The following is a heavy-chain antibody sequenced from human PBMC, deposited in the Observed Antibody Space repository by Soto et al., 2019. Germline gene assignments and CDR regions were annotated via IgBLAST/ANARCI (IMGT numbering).Heavy chain of an antibody. CDR2: ISAYNGDT. J-gene: IGHJ5*02. CDR3: ARSGLPDPVVVVGHTPFDP. Sequence: RASVKVSCKASGYTFTNYDINWVRQAPGRGLEWMGWISAYNGDTNYAQKLQGRVTMTTDTSTSTAYMELRSLRSDDTAVYYCARSGLPDPVVVVGHTPFDPWGQGTLVTVS. CDR1: GYTFTNYD. V-gene: IGHV1-18*01. D-gene: IGHD2-15*01.